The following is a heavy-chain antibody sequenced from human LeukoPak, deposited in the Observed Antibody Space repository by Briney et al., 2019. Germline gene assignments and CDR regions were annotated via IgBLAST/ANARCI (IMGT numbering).Heavy chain of an antibody. CDR1: GFTFSSYE. Sequence: GGSLRLSCAASGFTFSSYEMNWVRQAPGKGLEWVSYISSSGSTIYYADSVKGRFTISRDNAKNSLYLQMNSLRAEDTAVYYCARVRSWHGDYYVWPLGESYYYMDVWGKGTTVTISS. CDR2: ISSSGSTI. V-gene: IGHV3-48*03. J-gene: IGHJ6*03. D-gene: IGHD4-17*01. CDR3: ARVRSWHGDYYVWPLGESYYYMDV.